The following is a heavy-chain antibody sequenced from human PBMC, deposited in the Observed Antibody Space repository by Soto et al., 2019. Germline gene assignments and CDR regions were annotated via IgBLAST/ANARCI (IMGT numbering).Heavy chain of an antibody. D-gene: IGHD5-18*01. J-gene: IGHJ6*02. CDR1: GYSFTSYW. CDR2: IYPGDSDN. CDR3: ARTPEEYSYGGYYYGIDV. V-gene: IGHV5-51*01. Sequence: PGEALKISCNGSGYSFTSYWIGWVRQLPGKGLEWMGVIYPGDSDNRYSPSFQGQVTISADKSISTAYLQWSSLKASDAAMYYCARTPEEYSYGGYYYGIDVWGQGTTVTGSS.